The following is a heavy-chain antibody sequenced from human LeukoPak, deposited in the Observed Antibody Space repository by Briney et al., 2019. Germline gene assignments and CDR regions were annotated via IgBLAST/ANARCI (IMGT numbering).Heavy chain of an antibody. CDR3: ARSSVVTAMVHLDY. D-gene: IGHD2-21*02. CDR1: GYTFTSYD. Sequence: ASVKVSCKASGYTFTSYDINWVRQATGQGLEWMEWMNPNSGNTDYAQKFQGRVTMTRDTSISTAYMELSSLRSEDTAVYSCARSSVVTAMVHLDYWGQGTLVTVSS. V-gene: IGHV1-8*01. J-gene: IGHJ4*02. CDR2: MNPNSGNT.